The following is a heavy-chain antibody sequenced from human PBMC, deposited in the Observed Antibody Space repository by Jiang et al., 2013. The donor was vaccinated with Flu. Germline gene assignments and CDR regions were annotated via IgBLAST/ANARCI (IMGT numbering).Heavy chain of an antibody. V-gene: IGHV3-30-3*01. D-gene: IGHD3-22*01. Sequence: LLESGGGVVQPGRSLRLSCAASGFTFSSYAMHWVRQAPGKGLEWVAVISYDGSNKYYADSVKGRFTISRDNSKNTLYLQMNSLRAEDTAVYYCARGSIRHYYEPKDAFDIWGQGTMVTVSS. CDR2: ISYDGSNK. CDR1: GFTFSSYA. J-gene: IGHJ3*02. CDR3: ARGSIRHYYEPKDAFDI.